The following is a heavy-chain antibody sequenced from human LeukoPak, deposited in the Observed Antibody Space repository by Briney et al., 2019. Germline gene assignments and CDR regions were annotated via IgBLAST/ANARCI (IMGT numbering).Heavy chain of an antibody. J-gene: IGHJ3*02. D-gene: IGHD3-10*01. CDR2: ITPNSDDT. CDR3: ASGDYSGTKPDPIDM. CDR1: GYTFTDYH. V-gene: IGHV1-2*02. Sequence: ASVRVSCKASGYTFTDYHIHWVRQAPGHGLEWMGCITPNSDDTDYAQKFQGRVTMTRDTSINTAYMELTRLRSDDTAVYFCASGDYSGTKPDPIDMWGQGTLVTVSS.